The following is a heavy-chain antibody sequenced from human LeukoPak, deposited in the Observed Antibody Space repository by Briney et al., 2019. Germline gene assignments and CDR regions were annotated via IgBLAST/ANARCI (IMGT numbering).Heavy chain of an antibody. CDR2: ISSSGSTI. V-gene: IGHV3-11*01. J-gene: IGHJ3*02. D-gene: IGHD3-22*01. CDR3: ARTTRQYYYDSSGYYDAFDI. CDR1: GFIFSDYY. Sequence: PGGSLRLSCAASGFIFSDYYMSWIRQAPGKGLEWVSYISSSGSTIYYADSVKGRFTISRDNAKNSLYLQMNSLRAEDTAVYYCARTTRQYYYDSSGYYDAFDIWGQGTMVTVSS.